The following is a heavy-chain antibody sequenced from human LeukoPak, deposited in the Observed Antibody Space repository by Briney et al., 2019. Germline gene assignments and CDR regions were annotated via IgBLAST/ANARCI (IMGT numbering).Heavy chain of an antibody. CDR2: IYSGGST. Sequence: GGSLRLSCAASGFTVSSNYMSWVRQAPGKGLEWVSLIYSGGSTYYADSVKGRFTISRDNSKNTLYLQMNSLRAEDTAVYYCARSGSTYYYGMDVWGQGTTVTVSS. D-gene: IGHD3-10*01. CDR3: ARSGSTYYYGMDV. CDR1: GFTVSSNY. V-gene: IGHV3-53*01. J-gene: IGHJ6*02.